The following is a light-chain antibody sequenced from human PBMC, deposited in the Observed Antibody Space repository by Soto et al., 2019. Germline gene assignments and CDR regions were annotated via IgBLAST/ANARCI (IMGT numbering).Light chain of an antibody. CDR1: QSVSSNY. CDR3: QHHGNPLIT. V-gene: IGKV3-20*01. J-gene: IGKJ5*01. CDR2: GAS. Sequence: EIVLTQSPGTLSLSPGERATLSCRASQSVSSNYLAWYQQKPGQAPRLLLYGASSRATGIPDRFSGSGSGTDFTLTLSRLEPEDSAVYYCQHHGNPLITFGQGTRLEIK.